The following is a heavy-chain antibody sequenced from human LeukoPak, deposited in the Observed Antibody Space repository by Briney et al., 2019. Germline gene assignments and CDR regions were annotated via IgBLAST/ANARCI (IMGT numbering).Heavy chain of an antibody. V-gene: IGHV3-23*01. CDR2: ISGSGGST. D-gene: IGHD3-22*01. J-gene: IGHJ4*02. CDR3: ADSSGYYHGLDH. CDR1: GFTFSSYA. Sequence: GGSLRLSCAASGFTFSSYAMSWVRQAPGKGLEWVSAISGSGGSTYYADSVKGRFTISRDNSKNTLYLQMNSLRAEDTAVYYRADSSGYYHGLDHWGQGTLVTVSS.